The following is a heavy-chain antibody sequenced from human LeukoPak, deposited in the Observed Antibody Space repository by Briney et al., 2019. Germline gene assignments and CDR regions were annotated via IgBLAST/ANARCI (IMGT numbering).Heavy chain of an antibody. Sequence: GGSLRLSCAASGFTFSSYGMLWVRQAPGKGLEWVAVISYDGSNKYYADSVKGRFTISRDNSKNTLYLQMNSLRAEDTAVYYCAKDQGDWNDVYFDYWGQGTLVTVSS. CDR1: GFTFSSYG. D-gene: IGHD1-1*01. CDR2: ISYDGSNK. CDR3: AKDQGDWNDVYFDY. J-gene: IGHJ4*02. V-gene: IGHV3-30*18.